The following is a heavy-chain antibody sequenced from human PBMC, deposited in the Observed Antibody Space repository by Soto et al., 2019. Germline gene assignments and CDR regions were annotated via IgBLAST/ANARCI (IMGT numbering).Heavy chain of an antibody. CDR3: ARGRRVRGRDYYYMDV. D-gene: IGHD3-10*01. J-gene: IGHJ6*03. CDR1: GGSINDYY. V-gene: IGHV4-59*12. Sequence: PSETLSLTCTVSGGSINDYYWSWIRQPPGKGLEWIGQIFYTGSTNYNPSLKSRVTISVDRSKNQFSLRLRSVTAADTAVYYCARGRRVRGRDYYYMDVWGKGTTVTVSS. CDR2: IFYTGST.